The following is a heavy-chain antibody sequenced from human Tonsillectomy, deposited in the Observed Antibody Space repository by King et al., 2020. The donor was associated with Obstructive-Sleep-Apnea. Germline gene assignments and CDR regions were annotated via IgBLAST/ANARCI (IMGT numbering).Heavy chain of an antibody. CDR1: GYSISSGYY. CDR2: IYHSGST. J-gene: IGHJ3*02. V-gene: IGHV4-38-2*02. CDR3: ARDLLKSGYSYGTDAFDI. D-gene: IGHD5-18*01. Sequence: LQESGPGLVKPSETLSLTCTVSGYSISSGYYWGWIRQPPGKGLEWIGSIYHSGSTYYNPSLKSRVTLSVDTSKNQFSLKLSSVTAADTAVYYCARDLLKSGYSYGTDAFDIWGQRTMVTVSS.